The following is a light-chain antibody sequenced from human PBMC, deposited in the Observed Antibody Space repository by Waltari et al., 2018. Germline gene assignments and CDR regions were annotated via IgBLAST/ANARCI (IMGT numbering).Light chain of an antibody. J-gene: IGKJ1*01. CDR2: CAS. CDR1: QSVGSN. V-gene: IGKV3-15*01. CDR3: QQYYNWPRT. Sequence: EIVMMQSPGTLFASPGERVILSCRASQSVGSNLAWYQQKPGQAPRLLIYCASTRATDIPGTFSGSGSGTGFTLTISSLQSEDFALYYCQQYYNWPRTFGQGTKVEIK.